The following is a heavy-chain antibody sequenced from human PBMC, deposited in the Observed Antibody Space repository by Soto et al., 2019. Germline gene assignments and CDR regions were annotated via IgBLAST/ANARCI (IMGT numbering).Heavy chain of an antibody. CDR1: GFTFDDYA. J-gene: IGHJ6*03. CDR3: AKAGYSSSWSIYYYYYMDV. D-gene: IGHD6-13*01. V-gene: IGHV3-9*01. CDR2: ISWNSGSI. Sequence: EVQLVESGGGLIQPGRSLRLSCAASGFTFDDYAMHWVRQAPGKGLEWVSAISWNSGSIGYADSVKGRFTISRDNAKNSLYLQMNSLRAEDTALYYCAKAGYSSSWSIYYYYYMDVWGKGTTVTVFS.